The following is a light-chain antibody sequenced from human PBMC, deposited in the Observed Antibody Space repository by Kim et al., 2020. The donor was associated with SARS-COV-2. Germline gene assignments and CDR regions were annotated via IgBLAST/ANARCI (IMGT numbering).Light chain of an antibody. Sequence: ENVLTQSPGTLSLSPGESAALSCRASRGLNTRYLAWYQQKAGQAPRLLIHSVSLRAAGIPGRFSGYGSGPDFTLTINRLEPEDFAVYYCQQYENSPRTFGQGTKVDIK. V-gene: IGKV3-20*01. J-gene: IGKJ1*01. CDR1: RGLNTRY. CDR2: SVS. CDR3: QQYENSPRT.